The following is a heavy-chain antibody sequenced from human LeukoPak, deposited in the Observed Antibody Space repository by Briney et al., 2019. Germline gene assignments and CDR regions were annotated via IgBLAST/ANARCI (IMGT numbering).Heavy chain of an antibody. J-gene: IGHJ5*02. V-gene: IGHV1-2*02. D-gene: IGHD2-15*01. CDR3: ARDSRYCSGGSCFFWFDP. Sequence: ASVRVSCKASGYTFTGYYMHWVRQAPGQGLEWMGWINPNSGGTNYAQKFQGRVTMTRDTSISTAYMELSRLRSDDTAVYYCARDSRYCSGGSCFFWFDPWGQGTQVTVSS. CDR2: INPNSGGT. CDR1: GYTFTGYY.